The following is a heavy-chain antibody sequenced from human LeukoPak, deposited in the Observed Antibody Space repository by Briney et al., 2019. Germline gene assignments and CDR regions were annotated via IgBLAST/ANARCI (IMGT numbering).Heavy chain of an antibody. Sequence: GASVKVSCKASGYTFTSYYMHWVRQAPGQGLEWMGIINPSGGSTSYAQKFQGRVTMTRDMSTSTVYMELSSLRSEDTAVYYCARALSGWYYYYYYMDVWGKGTTVTVSS. V-gene: IGHV1-46*01. CDR3: ARALSGWYYYYYYMDV. J-gene: IGHJ6*03. CDR2: INPSGGST. CDR1: GYTFTSYY. D-gene: IGHD6-19*01.